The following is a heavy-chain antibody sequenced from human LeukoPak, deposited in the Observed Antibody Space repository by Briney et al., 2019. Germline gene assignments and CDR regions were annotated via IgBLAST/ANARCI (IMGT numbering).Heavy chain of an antibody. Sequence: GGSLRLSCAASGFTFSSYWMHWVRQPPGKGLACVSRINSDGSSTIYADSVKGRFTISRDNAKNTLYLQMNSLRAEDTAVYYCARGGTSLDWGQGTLVTVSS. CDR2: INSDGSST. V-gene: IGHV3-74*01. J-gene: IGHJ1*01. D-gene: IGHD1-7*01. CDR1: GFTFSSYW. CDR3: ARGGTSLD.